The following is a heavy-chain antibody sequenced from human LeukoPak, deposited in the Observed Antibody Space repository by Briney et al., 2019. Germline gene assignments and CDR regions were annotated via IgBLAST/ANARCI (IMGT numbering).Heavy chain of an antibody. J-gene: IGHJ1*01. CDR3: AKDRDCGGDCYPRYFQH. V-gene: IGHV3-30*02. D-gene: IGHD2-21*02. CDR2: IRYDGSNK. Sequence: GGSLRLSCAASGFTFSSYGMHWVRQAPGKGLEWVAFIRYDGSNKYYADSVKGRFTISRDNSKNTLYLQMNSLRAEDTAVYYCAKDRDCGGDCYPRYFQHWGQGTLVTVSS. CDR1: GFTFSSYG.